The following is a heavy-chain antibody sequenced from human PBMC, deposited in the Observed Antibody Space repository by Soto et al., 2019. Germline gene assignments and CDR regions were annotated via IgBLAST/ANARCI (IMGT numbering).Heavy chain of an antibody. CDR2: IIPIFGMA. V-gene: IGHV1-69*02. Sequence: QVQLVQSGAEVKKPGSSVKVSCKAFGGTFSSYTINWVRQAPGQGLEWMGRIIPIFGMANYAQKFQGRVTITADESTSTAYMQLGSRRSEDTGLYYCAREEAQYQLLHSYYYMDVWGKGTTVTVSS. D-gene: IGHD2-2*01. CDR3: AREEAQYQLLHSYYYMDV. J-gene: IGHJ6*03. CDR1: GGTFSSYT.